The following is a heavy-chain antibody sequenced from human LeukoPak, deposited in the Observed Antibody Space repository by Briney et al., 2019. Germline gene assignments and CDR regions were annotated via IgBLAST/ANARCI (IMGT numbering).Heavy chain of an antibody. CDR1: GFTLSSHN. V-gene: IGHV3-23*01. J-gene: IGHJ4*02. Sequence: GGSLRLSCVASGFTLSSHNINWVRQAPGKGLEWVSAISGSGGSTYYADSVKGRFTISRDNSKNTLYLQMNSLRAEDTAVYYCAKDGRYYYDSSGYPNWGQGTLVTVSS. D-gene: IGHD3-22*01. CDR3: AKDGRYYYDSSGYPN. CDR2: ISGSGGST.